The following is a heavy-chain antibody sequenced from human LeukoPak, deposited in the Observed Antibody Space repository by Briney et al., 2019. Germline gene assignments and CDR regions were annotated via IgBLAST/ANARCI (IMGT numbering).Heavy chain of an antibody. CDR1: GGSLSSGDYY. Sequence: SETLSLTCTVSGGSLSSGDYYWSWIRQPPGKGLEWIGYSYYSGSTYYNPSLKSRVTISVDTSKNQFSLKLSSVTAADTAVYYCARDSRWYYDFWCGRGNWFDPWGQGTLVTVSS. V-gene: IGHV4-30-4*08. CDR2: SYYSGST. D-gene: IGHD3-3*01. CDR3: ARDSRWYYDFWCGRGNWFDP. J-gene: IGHJ5*02.